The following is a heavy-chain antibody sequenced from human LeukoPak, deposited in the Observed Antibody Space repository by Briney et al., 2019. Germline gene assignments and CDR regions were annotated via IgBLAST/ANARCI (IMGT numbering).Heavy chain of an antibody. CDR2: IYYSGST. CDR1: GGSISSYY. Sequence: SETLSLTCTVSGGSISSYYWSWIRQPPGKGLEWIGYIYYSGSTNYNPSLKSRVTISVDTSKNQFSLKLSSVTAADTAVYYCARGRATRSNYSSSRQNWFDPWGQGTLVTVSS. CDR3: ARGRATRSNYSSSRQNWFDP. V-gene: IGHV4-59*01. J-gene: IGHJ5*02. D-gene: IGHD6-13*01.